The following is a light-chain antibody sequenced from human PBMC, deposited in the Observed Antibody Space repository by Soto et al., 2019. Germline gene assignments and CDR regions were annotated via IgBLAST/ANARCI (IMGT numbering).Light chain of an antibody. J-gene: IGLJ1*01. CDR3: SSYTSSSTGV. CDR2: EVS. V-gene: IGLV2-14*01. Sequence: QSALTQPASVSGSPGQSITISCTGTSSDVGGYNYVSWYQQHPGKAPKLMIYEVSNRPSGVSNRFSGSKSRNTASLTISGLQAEEEADYYCSSYTSSSTGVFGTGTKVTAL. CDR1: SSDVGGYNY.